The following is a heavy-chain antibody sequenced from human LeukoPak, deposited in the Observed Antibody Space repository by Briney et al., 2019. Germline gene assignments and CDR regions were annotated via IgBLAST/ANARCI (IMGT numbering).Heavy chain of an antibody. CDR3: ESLLWFGELLLDY. Sequence: ASVKVSCKASGYTFTGYYMHWVRQAPGQGLEWMGWINPNSGGTNYAQKFQGRVTMTRDTSISTAYMELSRLRSDDAAVYYCESLLWFGELLLDYWGQGTLVTVSS. D-gene: IGHD3-10*01. CDR1: GYTFTGYY. J-gene: IGHJ4*02. CDR2: INPNSGGT. V-gene: IGHV1-2*02.